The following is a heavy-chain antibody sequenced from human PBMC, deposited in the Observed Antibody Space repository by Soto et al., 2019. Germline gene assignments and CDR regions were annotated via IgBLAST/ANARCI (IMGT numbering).Heavy chain of an antibody. CDR1: GYTFTSYY. CDR3: ARESATSNFGLTSSDWFDP. V-gene: IGHV1-46*03. CDR2: INPSGGST. D-gene: IGHD4-4*01. Sequence: ASVKVSCKASGYTFTSYYMHWVRQAPGQGLEWMGIINPSGGSTSYAQKFQGRVTMTRDTSTSTVYMELSSLRSEDTAVYYCARESATSNFGLTSSDWFDPRGQGTLVTVSS. J-gene: IGHJ5*02.